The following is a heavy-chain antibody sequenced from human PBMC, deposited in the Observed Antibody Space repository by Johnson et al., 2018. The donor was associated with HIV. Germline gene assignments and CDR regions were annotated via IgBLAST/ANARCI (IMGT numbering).Heavy chain of an antibody. CDR1: GFTFSSYA. Sequence: VQLVESGGGLVQPGGSLRLSCAASGFTFSSYAMSWVRQAPGKGLEWVSVISGTSGVTYYADSVKGRFTISRDNSKNTLYLQMTSLRAEDTAVYSCGYQRLFDISGQGTMVTVSS. V-gene: IGHV3-23*04. D-gene: IGHD3-16*02. CDR2: ISGTSGVT. CDR3: GYQRLFDI. J-gene: IGHJ3*02.